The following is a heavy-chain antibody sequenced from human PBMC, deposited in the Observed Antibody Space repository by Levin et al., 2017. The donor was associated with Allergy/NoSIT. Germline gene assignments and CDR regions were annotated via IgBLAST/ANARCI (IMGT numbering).Heavy chain of an antibody. CDR2: MNPNSGNT. CDR1: GYTFTSYD. Sequence: GESLKISCKASGYTFTSYDINWVRQATGQGLEWMGWMNPNSGNTGYAQKFQGRVTMTRNTSISTAYMELSSLRSEDPAVYYCARVAVRLGIVVVVAAEFDPWGQGTLVTVSS. V-gene: IGHV1-8*01. J-gene: IGHJ5*02. CDR3: ARVAVRLGIVVVVAAEFDP. D-gene: IGHD2-15*01.